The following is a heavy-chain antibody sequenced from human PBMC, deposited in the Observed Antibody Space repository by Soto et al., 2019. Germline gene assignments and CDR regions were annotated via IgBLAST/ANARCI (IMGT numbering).Heavy chain of an antibody. J-gene: IGHJ4*02. CDR1: GFTFSSYG. V-gene: IGHV3-33*01. Sequence: GGSLRLSCAASGFTFSSYGMHWVRQAPGKGLEWVAVIWYDGSNKYYADSVKGRFTISRDNSKNTLYLQMNSLRAEDTAVYYCAREGKRYEVVGALDYWGQGTLVTVSS. CDR2: IWYDGSNK. D-gene: IGHD1-26*01. CDR3: AREGKRYEVVGALDY.